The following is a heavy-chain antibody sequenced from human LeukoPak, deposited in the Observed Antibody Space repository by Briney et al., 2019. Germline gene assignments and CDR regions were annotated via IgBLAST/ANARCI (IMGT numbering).Heavy chain of an antibody. CDR2: INASGGST. J-gene: IGHJ4*02. CDR3: AKTFPYGTTWYGFCDY. D-gene: IGHD3-3*01. Sequence: PGGSLRLSCAASGFPFSNNVMTWVRQAPGRGLDWLSAINASGGSTYYADSVKGRFTISRDNSKNTLYLQMNSLRADDTAVYYCAKTFPYGTTWYGFCDYWGQGALVTVSS. CDR1: GFPFSNNV. V-gene: IGHV3-23*01.